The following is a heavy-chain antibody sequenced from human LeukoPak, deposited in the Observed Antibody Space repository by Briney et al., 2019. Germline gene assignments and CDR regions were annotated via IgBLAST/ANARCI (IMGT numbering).Heavy chain of an antibody. J-gene: IGHJ4*02. CDR2: ISAYNGNT. V-gene: IGHV1-18*01. CDR3: ARNTGDYDILTGYQGKFDY. D-gene: IGHD3-9*01. Sequence: GASVKVSCKASGYTFTSYGISWVRQAPGQGLEWMGWISAYNGNTNYAQKLQGRVTMTTDTSTSTAYMELRSLRSNDTAVYYCARNTGDYDILTGYQGKFDYWGQGTLVTVSS. CDR1: GYTFTSYG.